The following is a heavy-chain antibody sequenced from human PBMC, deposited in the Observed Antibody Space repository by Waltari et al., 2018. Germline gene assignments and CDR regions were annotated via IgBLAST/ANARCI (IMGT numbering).Heavy chain of an antibody. CDR1: DFTLSPYG. Sequence: EVQLVESGGGLVKPGWSLRLSCEGSDFTLSPYGMNWVRQAPWKGLEWISSISSTSRYIYYADSMRDRFTISRDNARNSLYLQMSGLRDDDTGVYYCARDTEFWSGHLAYWGQGTLVTVSS. CDR3: ARDTEFWSGHLAY. J-gene: IGHJ4*02. CDR2: ISSTSRYI. D-gene: IGHD3-3*01. V-gene: IGHV3-21*01.